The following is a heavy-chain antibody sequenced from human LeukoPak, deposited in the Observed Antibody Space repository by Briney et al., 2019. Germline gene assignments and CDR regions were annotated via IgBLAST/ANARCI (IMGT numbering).Heavy chain of an antibody. D-gene: IGHD3-3*01. CDR2: ISGSGGST. CDR3: AKERKYYDFWSGYPLGYYMDV. Sequence: GGSLRLSCAASGFTFSSYAMSWVRQAPGKGLEWVSAISGSGGSTYYADSVKGRFTISRDNSKNTLYLQMNSLRAEDTAVYYCAKERKYYDFWSGYPLGYYMDVWGKGTTATVSS. CDR1: GFTFSSYA. J-gene: IGHJ6*03. V-gene: IGHV3-23*01.